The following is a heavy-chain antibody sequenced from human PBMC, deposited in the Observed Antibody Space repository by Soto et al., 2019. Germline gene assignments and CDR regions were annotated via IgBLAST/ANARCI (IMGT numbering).Heavy chain of an antibody. CDR3: ANGLAMAYMDV. V-gene: IGHV3-23*01. CDR1: GFTFSSYA. Sequence: EVQLLESGGGLVQPAGSLRLSCATSGFTFSSYAMSWVRQAPGKGLEWVSSISGSGGTTYYADSVMARFTMSRDNSKNTLYLQMNSLRDEDTAVYYCANGLAMAYMDVWGKGTTVTVSS. D-gene: IGHD5-18*01. J-gene: IGHJ6*03. CDR2: ISGSGGTT.